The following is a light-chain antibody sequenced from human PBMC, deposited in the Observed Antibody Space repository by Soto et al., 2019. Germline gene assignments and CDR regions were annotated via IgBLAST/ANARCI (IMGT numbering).Light chain of an antibody. Sequence: DIQMTQSPSTLSSSVGDRFTIACRASQSISDWLAWFQLKPGKAPKLLIYDASSLESGVPSRFSGSGSGTEFTLTISSLQPDDFATYYCQQYNNYSTFGQGTKVDIK. V-gene: IGKV1-5*01. CDR2: DAS. CDR3: QQYNNYST. CDR1: QSISDW. J-gene: IGKJ1*01.